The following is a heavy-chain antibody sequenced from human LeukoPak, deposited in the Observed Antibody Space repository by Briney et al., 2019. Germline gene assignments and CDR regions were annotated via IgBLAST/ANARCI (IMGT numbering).Heavy chain of an antibody. CDR3: TTDSMIVVVIEPDY. D-gene: IGHD3-22*01. V-gene: IGHV3-15*01. CDR1: GFTFSNAW. Sequence: PGGSLRLPCAASGFTFSNAWMSWVRQAPGKGLEWVGRIKSKTDGGTTDYAAPVKGRFTISRDDSKNTLYLQMNSLKTEDTAVYYCTTDSMIVVVIEPDYWGQGTLVTVSS. J-gene: IGHJ4*02. CDR2: IKSKTDGGTT.